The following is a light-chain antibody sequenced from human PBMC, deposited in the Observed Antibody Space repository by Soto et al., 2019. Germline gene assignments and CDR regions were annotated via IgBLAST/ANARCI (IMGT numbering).Light chain of an antibody. V-gene: IGKV2-30*02. J-gene: IGKJ2*01. Sequence: DVVMTQSPLSLAVALGQPASISCRSSQRLLHSNGDTFLSWFQQRPGQSPRRLIYQVSNRDSGVPDRFSGSGSGTDFTLTISRAAAEDVGIYYCMKGTHWPYTFGQGTKLEI. CDR3: MKGTHWPYT. CDR2: QVS. CDR1: QRLLHSNGDTF.